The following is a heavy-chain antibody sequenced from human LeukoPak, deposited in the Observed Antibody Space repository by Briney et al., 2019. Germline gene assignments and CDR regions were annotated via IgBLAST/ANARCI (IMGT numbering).Heavy chain of an antibody. CDR1: GFTFSSYA. Sequence: GSLRLSCAASGFTFSSYAMSWVRQAPGKGLEWVSGISGSGGSTYYADSVKGRLTISRDNSKNTLYLQMNSLRAEDTAVFYCATEGVVYYYDSSRVYWGQGTLVTVSS. J-gene: IGHJ4*02. CDR3: ATEGVVYYYDSSRVY. CDR2: ISGSGGST. V-gene: IGHV3-23*01. D-gene: IGHD3-22*01.